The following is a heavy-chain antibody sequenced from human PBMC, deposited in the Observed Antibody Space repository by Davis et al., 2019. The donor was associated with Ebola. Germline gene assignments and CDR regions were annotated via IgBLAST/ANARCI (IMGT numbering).Heavy chain of an antibody. V-gene: IGHV4-59*08. D-gene: IGHD4/OR15-4a*01. CDR2: INYSGST. CDR1: GGSISPYY. Sequence: MPSETLSLTCTVSGGSISPYYWSWIRQPPGKGLEWIGYINYSGSTKYNLSLKGRVAISVDTSKNQFSLKLSSVTAADTAVYYWARSFGAAPFDYWGQGTLVTVSS. J-gene: IGHJ4*02. CDR3: ARSFGAAPFDY.